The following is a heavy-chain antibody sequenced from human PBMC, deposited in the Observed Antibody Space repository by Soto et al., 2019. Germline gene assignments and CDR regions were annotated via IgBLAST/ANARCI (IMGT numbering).Heavy chain of an antibody. Sequence: DVQLLESGGGLVQPGGSLRLSCAASGFTFRSYAMSWVRQAPGKGLEWVSGISGSGISTHYADSAKGRFTVSRDNSKNTLYLQMNSLRAEDTAVYNCAKEPVGPDWYFDLWGRGTLVTVSS. CDR3: AKEPVGPDWYFDL. J-gene: IGHJ2*01. CDR1: GFTFRSYA. V-gene: IGHV3-23*01. CDR2: ISGSGIST.